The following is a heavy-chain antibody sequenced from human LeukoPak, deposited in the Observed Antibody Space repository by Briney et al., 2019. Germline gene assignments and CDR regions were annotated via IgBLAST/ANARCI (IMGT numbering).Heavy chain of an antibody. CDR2: ISGSGGST. CDR3: AKGGLRFLEWLSRGPYYGMDV. J-gene: IGHJ6*02. CDR1: GFTFSSYA. D-gene: IGHD3-3*01. Sequence: PGGSLRLSCAASGFTFSSYAMSWVRQAPGKGLEWVSAISGSGGSTYYADSVKGRFTISRDNSKNTLYLQMNSLRAEDTAVYYCAKGGLRFLEWLSRGPYYGMDVWGQGTTVTVSS. V-gene: IGHV3-23*01.